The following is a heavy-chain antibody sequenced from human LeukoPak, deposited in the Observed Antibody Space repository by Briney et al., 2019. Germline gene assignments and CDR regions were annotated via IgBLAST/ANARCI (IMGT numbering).Heavy chain of an antibody. J-gene: IGHJ4*02. Sequence: GESLKISCKGSGYSFTSYWIGWVRQMPGKGLEWMGIIYPGDSDTRYSPSFQGQVTISADKSISTAYLQWSSLKASDTAMYYCARSASRHSAFRPPASFDYWGQGTLVTVSS. CDR1: GYSFTSYW. V-gene: IGHV5-51*01. CDR2: IYPGDSDT. D-gene: IGHD2-15*01. CDR3: ARSASRHSAFRPPASFDY.